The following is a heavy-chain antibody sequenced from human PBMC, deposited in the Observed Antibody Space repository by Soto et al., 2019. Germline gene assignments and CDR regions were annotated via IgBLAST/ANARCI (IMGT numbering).Heavy chain of an antibody. CDR2: ISYDGSNK. J-gene: IGHJ4*02. D-gene: IGHD1-26*01. Sequence: QVQLVESGGGVVQPGRSLRLSCAASGFTFSSYGMHWVRQAPGKGLEWVAVISYDGSNKYYADSVKGRFTISRDNSKNTLYLQMNSLRAEYTAVYYCAPLRGAEGNFDYWGQGTLVTVSS. CDR3: APLRGAEGNFDY. V-gene: IGHV3-30*03. CDR1: GFTFSSYG.